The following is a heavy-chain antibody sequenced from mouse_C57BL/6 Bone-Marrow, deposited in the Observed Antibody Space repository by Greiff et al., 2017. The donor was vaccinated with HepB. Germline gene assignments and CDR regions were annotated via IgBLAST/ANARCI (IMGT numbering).Heavy chain of an antibody. J-gene: IGHJ2*01. CDR2: IYPGGGYT. V-gene: IGHV1-63*01. CDR3: ARSGITTVVAPFDY. D-gene: IGHD1-1*01. Sequence: VKLQESGAELVRPGTSVKMSCKASGYTFTNYWIGWAKQRPGHGLEWIGDIYPGGGYTNYNEKFKGKATLTADKSSSTAYMQFSSLTSEDSAIYYCARSGITTVVAPFDYWGQGTTLTVSS. CDR1: GYTFTNYW.